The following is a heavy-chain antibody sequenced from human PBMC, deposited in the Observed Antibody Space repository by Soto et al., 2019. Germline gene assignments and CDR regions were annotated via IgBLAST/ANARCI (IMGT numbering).Heavy chain of an antibody. Sequence: SVKVSCKASGGTFSSYTISWVRQAPGQGLEWMGRIIPILGIANYAQKFQGRVTITADKSTSTAYMELNSLRAEDTAVYYCAKDWNYDRPNWFDPWGQGTLVTVSS. V-gene: IGHV1-69*04. D-gene: IGHD1-7*01. CDR1: GGTFSSYT. CDR2: IIPILGIA. J-gene: IGHJ5*02. CDR3: AKDWNYDRPNWFDP.